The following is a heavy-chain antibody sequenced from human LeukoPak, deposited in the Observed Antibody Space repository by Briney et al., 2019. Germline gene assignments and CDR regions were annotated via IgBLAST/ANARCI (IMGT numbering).Heavy chain of an antibody. D-gene: IGHD3-22*01. J-gene: IGHJ4*02. CDR2: ISAYNGNT. CDR3: ARDGEVTYYYDSSGYEFDY. V-gene: IGHV1-18*04. Sequence: ASVKVSCKASGYTFTGYYMHWVRQAPGQGLEWMGWISAYNGNTNYAQKLQGRVTMATDTSTSTAYMELRSLRSDDTAVYYCARDGEVTYYYDSSGYEFDYWGQGTLVTVSS. CDR1: GYTFTGYY.